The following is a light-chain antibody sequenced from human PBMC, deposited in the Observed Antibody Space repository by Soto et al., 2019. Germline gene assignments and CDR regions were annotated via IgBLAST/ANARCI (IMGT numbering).Light chain of an antibody. J-gene: IGKJ4*01. CDR2: DAS. V-gene: IGKV3-11*01. CDR1: ETVNRY. Sequence: EIVLTQFPATLSLSPGERATLSCRASETVNRYIAWYQQKPGQAPGLLIYDASTRATGIPARFSGSGSGTDFTLTISSLEPEDFAVYYCQQRANWPRGTFGGGTKV. CDR3: QQRANWPRGT.